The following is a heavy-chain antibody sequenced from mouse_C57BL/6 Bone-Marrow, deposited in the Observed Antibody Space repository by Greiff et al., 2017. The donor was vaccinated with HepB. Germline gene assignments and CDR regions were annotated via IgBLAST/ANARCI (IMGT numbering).Heavy chain of an antibody. CDR3: ARRPRDV. J-gene: IGHJ1*03. CDR2: ISYDGSN. V-gene: IGHV3-6*01. CDR1: GYSITSGYY. Sequence: VQLKESGPGLVKPSQSLSLPCSVPGYSITSGYYWNWIRQFPGNKLEWMGYISYDGSNNYNPSLKNRISITRDTSKNQFFLKLNSVTTEDTATYYCARRPRDVWGTGTTVTVSS.